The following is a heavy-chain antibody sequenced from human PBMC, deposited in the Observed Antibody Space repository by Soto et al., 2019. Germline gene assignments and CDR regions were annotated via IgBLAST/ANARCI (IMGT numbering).Heavy chain of an antibody. D-gene: IGHD1-26*01. CDR2: ISPNNGNT. CDR3: ARERATFPDY. CDR1: GYTFTTYD. J-gene: IGHJ4*02. V-gene: IGHV1-8*02. Sequence: ASVKVSCKASGYTFTTYDISWVRQAPGQGLEWMGRISPNNGNTGYAQSFQGRLTMTGDTSTTTAYMELSSLRSEDTAVYYCARERATFPDYWGQGTLVTVSS.